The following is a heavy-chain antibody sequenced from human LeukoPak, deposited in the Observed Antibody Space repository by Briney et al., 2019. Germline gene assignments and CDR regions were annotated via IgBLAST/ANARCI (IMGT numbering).Heavy chain of an antibody. D-gene: IGHD3-3*01. Sequence: SETLSLTCAVYGGSFSGYYWSWIRQPPGKGLEGMGEINHSGRTNYNASLKSRVTISVDPSKNQFSLKLRSVTAADTSVYYCASGLEYDFRSGYYNHSGQGTLVTVSS. CDR1: GGSFSGYY. J-gene: IGHJ5*02. CDR3: ASGLEYDFRSGYYNH. CDR2: INHSGRT. V-gene: IGHV4-34*01.